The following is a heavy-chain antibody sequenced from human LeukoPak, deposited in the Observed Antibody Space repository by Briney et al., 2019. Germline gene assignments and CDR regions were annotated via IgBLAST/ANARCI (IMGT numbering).Heavy chain of an antibody. CDR1: GGSISRSGYY. CDR2: INNDGDST. Sequence: ETLSLTCTVSGGSISRSGYYWSWVRQAPGKGLEWVSAINNDGDSTYSADSVKGRFTVSRDNSKNTLYLQMNSLRAEDAAVYYCAQQVGYCSSGNCYFTYWGQGTLVTVSS. D-gene: IGHD2-15*01. V-gene: IGHV3-23*01. J-gene: IGHJ1*01. CDR3: AQQVGYCSSGNCYFTY.